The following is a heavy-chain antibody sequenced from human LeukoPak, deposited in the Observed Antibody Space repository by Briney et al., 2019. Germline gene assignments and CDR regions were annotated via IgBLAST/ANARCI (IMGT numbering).Heavy chain of an antibody. Sequence: GASVKVSCKAYVSTFTRDYMHWVRQAPGQGLEWMGRINTNSGGTNYAQKFQGRVTMTRDTSISTAYMELSRLRSDDTAVYYCARDRGYSTPPYYYYYMDVWGKGTTVTVSS. CDR1: VSTFTRDY. CDR3: ARDRGYSTPPYYYYYMDV. J-gene: IGHJ6*03. CDR2: INTNSGGT. V-gene: IGHV1-2*06. D-gene: IGHD3-22*01.